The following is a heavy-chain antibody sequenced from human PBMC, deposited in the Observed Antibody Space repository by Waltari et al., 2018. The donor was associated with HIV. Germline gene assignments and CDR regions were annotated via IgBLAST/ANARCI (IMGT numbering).Heavy chain of an antibody. V-gene: IGHV1-8*01. CDR1: GYTFTNYD. J-gene: IGHJ4*02. Sequence: QVQLVQSGAEVRKPGASVTVSCQDSGYTFTNYDTNWVRQAPGQGLEWMGWINPNSGNTGYAQKCQGRVTMTRDTSRSTAYIELTSLTSEDTAVYHCSRGRGYSYGYSDLWGQGTLVTVSS. D-gene: IGHD5-18*01. CDR2: INPNSGNT. CDR3: SRGRGYSYGYSDL.